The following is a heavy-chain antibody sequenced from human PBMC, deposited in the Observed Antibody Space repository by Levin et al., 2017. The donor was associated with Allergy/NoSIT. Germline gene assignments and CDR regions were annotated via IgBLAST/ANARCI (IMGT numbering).Heavy chain of an antibody. CDR1: GFIARSNY. CDR2: IYSSSTI. CDR3: AKEAPGGWFFFDS. D-gene: IGHD6-19*01. Sequence: RGESLKISCAASGFIARSNYMSWVRQAPGKGLEWVSVIYSSSTILYADSVKGRFTISRDDSKNTVYLQMNSLRAEDTAVYYCAKEAPGGWFFFDSWGQGTLVTVSS. V-gene: IGHV3-66*01. J-gene: IGHJ4*02.